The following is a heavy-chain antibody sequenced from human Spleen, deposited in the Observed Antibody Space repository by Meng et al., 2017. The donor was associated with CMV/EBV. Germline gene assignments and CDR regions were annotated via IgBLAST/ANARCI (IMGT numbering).Heavy chain of an antibody. J-gene: IGHJ5*02. CDR1: FSSYA. D-gene: IGHD3-22*01. CDR3: ARDPGYYYGSSGYFDNWFDP. CDR2: IIPIFGTA. Sequence: FSSYAISWVRQAPGQGLEWMGGIIPIFGTANYAQKFQGRVTITTDESTSTAYMELSSLRSEDTAVYYCARDPGYYYGSSGYFDNWFDPWGQGTLVTVSS. V-gene: IGHV1-69*05.